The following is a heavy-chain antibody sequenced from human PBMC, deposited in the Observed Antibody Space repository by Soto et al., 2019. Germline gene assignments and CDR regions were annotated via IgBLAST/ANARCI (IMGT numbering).Heavy chain of an antibody. CDR1: GYTFTSYG. CDR3: ARRAGGLTGYSFDS. J-gene: IGHJ4*02. CDR2: ISAYNGNT. D-gene: IGHD3-9*01. V-gene: IGHV1-18*01. Sequence: QVQLVQSGAEVKKPGASVKVSCKASGYTFTSYGISWVRQAPGQGLEWMGWISAYNGNTNYAQKLQGRVTMTTDTSTSVAYRELRSLTSNTTAVYYCARRAGGLTGYSFDSWGQGTLVTVSS.